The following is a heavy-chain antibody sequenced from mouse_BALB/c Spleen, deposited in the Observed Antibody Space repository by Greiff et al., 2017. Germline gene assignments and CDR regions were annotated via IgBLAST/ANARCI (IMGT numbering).Heavy chain of an antibody. V-gene: IGHV5-4*02. CDR3: ARASNYYGSSPYWDGGFAY. J-gene: IGHJ3*01. CDR2: ISDGGSYT. CDR1: GFPFSDYY. D-gene: IGHD1-1*01. Sequence: DVKLVESGGGLVKPGGSLKLSCAASGFPFSDYYMYWVRQTPAKRLEWVATISDGGSYTYYPDSVKGRFTISRDNAKNNLYLQMSSLKSEDTAMYYCARASNYYGSSPYWDGGFAYWGQGTLVTVSA.